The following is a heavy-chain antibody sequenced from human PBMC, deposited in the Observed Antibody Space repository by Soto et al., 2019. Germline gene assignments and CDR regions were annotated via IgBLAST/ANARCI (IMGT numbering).Heavy chain of an antibody. V-gene: IGHV1-46*01. D-gene: IGHD3-16*02. Sequence: ASVKVSCKASGYTFTSYYMHWVRQAPGQGLEWMGIINPSGGSTSYAQKFQGRVTMTRDTSTSTVYMELSSLRSEDTAVYYCARSLQTQGTYRYYYYGMDVWGQGTTVTVSS. CDR3: ARSLQTQGTYRYYYYGMDV. CDR1: GYTFTSYY. CDR2: INPSGGST. J-gene: IGHJ6*02.